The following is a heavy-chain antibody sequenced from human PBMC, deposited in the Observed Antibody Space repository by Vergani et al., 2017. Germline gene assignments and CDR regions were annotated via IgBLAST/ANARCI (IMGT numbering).Heavy chain of an antibody. Sequence: QVQLQESGPGLVKPSETLSLTCTVPGGSISSYHWSWIRQPPGKGLEWIGYIYYSGSTNYNPSLKSRVTISVDTSKNQFSLKLSSVTTADTAVYYCAREGYSSSSFDYWSQGTLVTVSS. D-gene: IGHD6-6*01. J-gene: IGHJ4*02. CDR1: GGSISSYH. CDR2: IYYSGST. CDR3: AREGYSSSSFDY. V-gene: IGHV4-59*01.